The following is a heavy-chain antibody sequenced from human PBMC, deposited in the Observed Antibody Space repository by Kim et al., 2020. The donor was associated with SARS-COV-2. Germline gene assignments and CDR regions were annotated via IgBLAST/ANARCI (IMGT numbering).Heavy chain of an antibody. CDR1: GFTFGDYA. D-gene: IGHD4-17*01. V-gene: IGHV3-49*03. J-gene: IGHJ3*02. Sequence: GSLRLSCTASGFTFGDYALSWFRQAPGKGLEWVGFIRSKTYGGTTEYAASVKGRFTISRDDSKSMAYLQMNSLKTEDTAVYYCSREAVTTWGAFDIWGQGTMVTVSS. CDR2: IRSKTYGGTT. CDR3: SREAVTTWGAFDI.